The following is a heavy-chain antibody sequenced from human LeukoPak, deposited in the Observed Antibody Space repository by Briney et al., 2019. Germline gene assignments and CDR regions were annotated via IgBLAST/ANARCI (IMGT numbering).Heavy chain of an antibody. D-gene: IGHD7-27*01. Sequence: GGSLRLSCIVSGFTFSNYAMTWVRQAPGKGLEWVSGISDSGGSTYYADSVKGRFTISRDSSKYTLSLQMNSLRAEDTAVYYCTRGRWGFDYWGQGTLVIVSS. V-gene: IGHV3-23*01. CDR1: GFTFSNYA. J-gene: IGHJ4*02. CDR2: ISDSGGST. CDR3: TRGRWGFDY.